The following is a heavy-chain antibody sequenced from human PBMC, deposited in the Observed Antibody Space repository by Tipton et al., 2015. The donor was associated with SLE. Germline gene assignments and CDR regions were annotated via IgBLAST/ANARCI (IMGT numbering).Heavy chain of an antibody. CDR1: GFTVSSNY. Sequence: SLRLSCAASGFTVSSNYMSWVRQAPGKGLEWVSVIYSGGSTYYADSVKGRFTISRDNSKNTLYLQMNSLRAEDTAVYYCARAQAARIAGAAPGALDIGGQGTRVTVSS. D-gene: IGHD6-19*01. V-gene: IGHV3-53*05. CDR3: ARAQAARIAGAAPGALDI. CDR2: IYSGGST. J-gene: IGHJ3*02.